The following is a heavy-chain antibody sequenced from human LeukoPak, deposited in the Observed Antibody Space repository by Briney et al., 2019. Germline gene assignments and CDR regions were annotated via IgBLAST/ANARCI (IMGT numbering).Heavy chain of an antibody. Sequence: GGSLRLSCAASGFTVNSNDMSWVRQAPGKGLEWVSYISFSVNTKYYGDSVKGRFTISRDNAKNSLYLHMDSLRAEDTAVYYCARGAYSSGWAYFGHWGQGTLVTVSS. D-gene: IGHD6-19*01. CDR1: GFTVNSND. CDR3: ARGAYSSGWAYFGH. V-gene: IGHV3-48*04. J-gene: IGHJ4*02. CDR2: ISFSVNTK.